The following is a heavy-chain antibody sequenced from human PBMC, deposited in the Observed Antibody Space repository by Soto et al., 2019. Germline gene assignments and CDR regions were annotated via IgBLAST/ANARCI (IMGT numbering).Heavy chain of an antibody. CDR2: IIPIFGTA. CDR3: ARLTAAAGPDGMDV. Sequence: ASVKVSCKASGGTFSSYAISWVRQAPGQGLEWMGGIIPIFGTANYAQKFQGRVTITADESTSTAYMELSSLRSEDTAVYYCARLTAAAGPDGMDVWGQVTTVTVSS. CDR1: GGTFSSYA. J-gene: IGHJ6*02. V-gene: IGHV1-69*13. D-gene: IGHD6-13*01.